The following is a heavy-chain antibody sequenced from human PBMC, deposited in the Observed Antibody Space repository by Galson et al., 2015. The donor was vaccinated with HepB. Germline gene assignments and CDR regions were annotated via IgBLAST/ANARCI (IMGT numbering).Heavy chain of an antibody. D-gene: IGHD1-1*01. Sequence: ETLSLTCTVSGVSISSYYWSWIRQPAGKGLEWIGRFYTSGSPYYNPSLRSRITMSVDTSKNQFSLKLTSVTAADTAVYYCARDRYDYFFDYWGLGTLVTVSS. CDR3: ARDRYDYFFDY. J-gene: IGHJ4*02. CDR1: GVSISSYY. CDR2: FYTSGSP. V-gene: IGHV4-4*07.